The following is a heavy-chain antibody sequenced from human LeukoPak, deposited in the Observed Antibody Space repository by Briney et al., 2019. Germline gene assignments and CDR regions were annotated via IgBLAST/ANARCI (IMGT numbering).Heavy chain of an antibody. D-gene: IGHD6-19*01. CDR3: ARDSAEGGWYGTIDY. CDR1: GYTFTGYY. V-gene: IGHV1-2*02. J-gene: IGHJ4*02. CDR2: INPNSGGT. Sequence: ASVKVSCKASGYTFTGYYMHWVRQAPGQGLEWMGWINPNSGGTNYAQKFQGRVTMTRDTSISTAYMELSSLRSEDMAVYYCARDSAEGGWYGTIDYWGQGTLVTVSS.